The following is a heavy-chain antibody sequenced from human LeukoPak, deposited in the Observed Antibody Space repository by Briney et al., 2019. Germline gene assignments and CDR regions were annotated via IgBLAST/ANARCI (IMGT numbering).Heavy chain of an antibody. Sequence: GGSLRLSCTASGFTFGDYAMSWFRQAPGKGLEWVGFIRSKAYGGTTEYAASVKGRFTISRDDFKSIAYLQMNSLKTEDTAVYYCTSTYSSGWYAGSYYFDYWGQGTLVTVSS. CDR2: IRSKAYGGTT. CDR1: GFTFGDYA. D-gene: IGHD6-19*01. V-gene: IGHV3-49*03. CDR3: TSTYSSGWYAGSYYFDY. J-gene: IGHJ4*02.